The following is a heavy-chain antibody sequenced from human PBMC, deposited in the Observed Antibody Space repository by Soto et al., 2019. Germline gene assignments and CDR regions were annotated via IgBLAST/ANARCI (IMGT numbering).Heavy chain of an antibody. V-gene: IGHV4-34*01. CDR1: GGSFSGYY. CDR3: ARRSVGIVVVPAATYYFDY. J-gene: IGHJ4*02. D-gene: IGHD2-2*01. Sequence: QVQLQQWGAGLLKPSETLSLTCAVYGGSFSGYYWSWIRQPPGKGLEWIGEINHSGSTNYNPSLKSRVTISGDTSKNQFSLKLSSVTAADTAVYYCARRSVGIVVVPAATYYFDYWGQGTLVTVSS. CDR2: INHSGST.